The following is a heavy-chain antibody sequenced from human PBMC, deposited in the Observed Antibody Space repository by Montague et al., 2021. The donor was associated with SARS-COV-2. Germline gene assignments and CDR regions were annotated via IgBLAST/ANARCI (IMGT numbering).Heavy chain of an antibody. CDR2: IYHSGST. CDR3: ARLRFWAVAGKGGIDY. D-gene: IGHD6-19*01. Sequence: SETLSLTCAVSGGSISSSNWWSWVRQPPGKGLEWIGEIYHSGSTNYNPSLKSRVTISVDTSKNQFSLKLSSVTAADTAVYYCARLRFWAVAGKGGIDYWGQGTLVTVSS. CDR1: GGSISSSNW. J-gene: IGHJ4*02. V-gene: IGHV4-4*02.